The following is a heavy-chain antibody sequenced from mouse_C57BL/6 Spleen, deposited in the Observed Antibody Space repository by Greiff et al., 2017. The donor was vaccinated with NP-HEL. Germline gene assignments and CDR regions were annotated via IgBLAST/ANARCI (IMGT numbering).Heavy chain of an antibody. CDR1: GFNIKDDY. J-gene: IGHJ3*01. CDR2: IDPENGDT. Sequence: VQLQQSGAELVRPGASVKLSCTASGFNIKDDYMHWVKQRPEQGLEWIGWIDPENGDTEYASKFQGKATITADTSSNTAYLQLSSLTSEDTAVYYCTGRGGFAYWGQGTLVTVSA. D-gene: IGHD3-3*01. V-gene: IGHV14-4*01. CDR3: TGRGGFAY.